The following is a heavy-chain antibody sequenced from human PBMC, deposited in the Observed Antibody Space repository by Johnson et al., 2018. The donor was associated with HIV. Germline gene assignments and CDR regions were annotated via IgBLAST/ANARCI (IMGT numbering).Heavy chain of an antibody. J-gene: IGHJ3*02. CDR1: GFTVSSNY. D-gene: IGHD2-21*02. Sequence: EVQLVESGGGLVQPGGSLRLSCAASGFTVSSNYMSWVRQAPGKGLEWVSVIYSGGSTYYADSVKGRFTISRDNSKNTLYLQMNSLRAEDTAVYYCGTGGQTVVTNAFDIWGQGTMVTVSS. V-gene: IGHV3-66*01. CDR3: GTGGQTVVTNAFDI. CDR2: IYSGGST.